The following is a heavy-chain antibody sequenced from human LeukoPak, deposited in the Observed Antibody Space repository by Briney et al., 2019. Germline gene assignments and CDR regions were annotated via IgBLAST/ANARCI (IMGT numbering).Heavy chain of an antibody. CDR1: GFTFTSYE. CDR3: AKEGVGYDYVWGSYSHMDV. Sequence: GGSLRLSCAASGFTFTSYEVNWVRQAPGKGLEWVSYISSSGSTIYYADSVKGRFTISRDNSKNTLYLQMNSLRAEDTAVYYCAKEGVGYDYVWGSYSHMDVWGKGTTVTISS. J-gene: IGHJ6*03. V-gene: IGHV3-48*03. CDR2: ISSSGSTI. D-gene: IGHD3-16*01.